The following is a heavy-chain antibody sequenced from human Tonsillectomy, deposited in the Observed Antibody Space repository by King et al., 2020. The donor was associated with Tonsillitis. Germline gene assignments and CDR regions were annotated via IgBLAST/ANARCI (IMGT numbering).Heavy chain of an antibody. Sequence: QLVQSGAEVKKPGASVKVSCKASGYTFTSYYMHWVRQAPGQGLEWMGIINPSGGSTIYAQKFQGRVTMTRDTSTSTVYMELSSLRSEDTAVYYCARDLLEGSSGFNNWFDPWGQGTLVTVSS. CDR2: INPSGGST. CDR3: ARDLLEGSSGFNNWFDP. CDR1: GYTFTSYY. D-gene: IGHD6-13*01. V-gene: IGHV1-46*03. J-gene: IGHJ5*02.